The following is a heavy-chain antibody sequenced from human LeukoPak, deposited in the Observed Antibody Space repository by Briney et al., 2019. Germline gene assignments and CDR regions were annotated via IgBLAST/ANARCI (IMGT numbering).Heavy chain of an antibody. CDR1: GYTFTSYG. CDR2: ISAYNGNT. CDR3: ARGRDDSDYYYYYYMDV. V-gene: IGHV1-18*01. J-gene: IGHJ6*03. D-gene: IGHD3-3*01. Sequence: GASVKVSCKASGYTFTSYGISWVRQAPGQGLEWMGWISAYNGNTNYAQKLQGRVTMTTDTSTSTAYMELRSLRSDDTAVYYCARGRDDSDYYYYYYMDVWGKGTTVTVSS.